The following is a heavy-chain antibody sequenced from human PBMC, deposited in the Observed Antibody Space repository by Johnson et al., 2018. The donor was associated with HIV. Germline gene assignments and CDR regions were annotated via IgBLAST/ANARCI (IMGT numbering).Heavy chain of an antibody. Sequence: VQLVESGGGVVQPGGSLRLSCTASGFTFSSFGMHWVRQAPGKGLEWVAFIRYDTSNKYYADSVKGRFTISRDNSRKTLDLQMNSLRAEDTAVYYCAKDFSSSWGRAFDIWGQGTMVTVSS. V-gene: IGHV3-30*02. CDR2: IRYDTSNK. J-gene: IGHJ3*02. CDR3: AKDFSSSWGRAFDI. D-gene: IGHD6-13*01. CDR1: GFTFSSFG.